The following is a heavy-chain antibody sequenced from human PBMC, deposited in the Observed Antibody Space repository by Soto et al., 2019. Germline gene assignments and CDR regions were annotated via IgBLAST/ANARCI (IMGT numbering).Heavy chain of an antibody. D-gene: IGHD2-2*02. Sequence: NPSETLSLTCTVSGVSISRGDYYWSWIRQPPGKGLEWIGYIYYSENTYSNPSLKSRVAISGDTSKNQFSLKLTSVTAADTAVYYCAKTDSRLYDAFDICGQGTRVT. CDR2: IYYSENT. J-gene: IGHJ3*02. CDR1: GVSISRGDYY. CDR3: AKTDSRLYDAFDI. V-gene: IGHV4-30-4*01.